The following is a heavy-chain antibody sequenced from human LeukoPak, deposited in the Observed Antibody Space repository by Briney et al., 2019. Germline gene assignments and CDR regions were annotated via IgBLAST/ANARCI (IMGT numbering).Heavy chain of an antibody. Sequence: GGSLRLSCAASGFTVSSNYMSWVRQAPGKGLEWVSVIYSGGSTYYADSVKGRFTISRDNSKNTLYLQMNSLRTEDTAVYYCARELGIGAFDIWGQGTMVTVSS. V-gene: IGHV3-53*01. J-gene: IGHJ3*02. D-gene: IGHD7-27*01. CDR3: ARELGIGAFDI. CDR1: GFTVSSNY. CDR2: IYSGGST.